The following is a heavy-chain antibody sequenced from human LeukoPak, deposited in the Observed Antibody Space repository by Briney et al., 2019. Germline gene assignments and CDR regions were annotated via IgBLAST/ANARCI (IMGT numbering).Heavy chain of an antibody. CDR1: GYTFTSYS. Sequence: GASVKVSCKASGYTFTSYSISWVRQAPGQGLEWMGWISAYNGNTNYAQKLQGRVTMTTDTSTSSAYMELRSLRSDDTAVYYCARVGLGYCSSTCCYFDYWGQGTLVTVSS. D-gene: IGHD2-2*01. V-gene: IGHV1-18*01. CDR2: ISAYNGNT. J-gene: IGHJ4*03. CDR3: ARVGLGYCSSTCCYFDY.